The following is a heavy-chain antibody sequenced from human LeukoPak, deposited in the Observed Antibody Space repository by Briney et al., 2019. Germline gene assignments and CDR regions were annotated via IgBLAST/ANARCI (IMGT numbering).Heavy chain of an antibody. CDR3: ARRSGSNWYGPFDY. CDR1: GFTFSTYSMN. V-gene: IGHV4-39*01. J-gene: IGHJ4*02. CDR2: IYYSGST. D-gene: IGHD6-13*01. Sequence: GSLRLSCAASGFTFSTYSMNWVRQPPGKGLEWIGSIYYSGSTYYNPSLKSRVTISVDTSKNQFSLKLSSVTAADTAVYYCARRSGSNWYGPFDYWGQGTLVTVSS.